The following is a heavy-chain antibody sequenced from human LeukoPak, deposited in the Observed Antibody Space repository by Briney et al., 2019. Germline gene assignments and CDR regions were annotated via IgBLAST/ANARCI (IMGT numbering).Heavy chain of an antibody. D-gene: IGHD3-10*01. CDR2: FDPEDGET. J-gene: IGHJ2*01. CDR3: ARIRITMVRGVILFSWYFDL. V-gene: IGHV1-24*01. CDR1: GYTLTELS. Sequence: ASVKVSCKVSGYTLTELSMHWVRQAPGKGLEWMGGFDPEDGETIYAQKFQGRVTMTEDTSTDTAYMELSSLRSEDTAVYYCARIRITMVRGVILFSWYFDLWGRGTLVTVSS.